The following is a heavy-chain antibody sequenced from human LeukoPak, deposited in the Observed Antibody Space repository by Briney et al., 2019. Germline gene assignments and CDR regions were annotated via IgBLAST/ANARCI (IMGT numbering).Heavy chain of an antibody. D-gene: IGHD1-26*01. Sequence: SETLSLTCAVYGGSFSGYYWSWIRQPPGKGLEWIGEINHSGSTNYNPSLKSRVTISVDTSKNQFSLKLSSVTAADTAVYYCARHVRATRGTFDYWGQGTLVTVSS. CDR3: ARHVRATRGTFDY. V-gene: IGHV4-34*01. J-gene: IGHJ4*02. CDR2: INHSGST. CDR1: GGSFSGYY.